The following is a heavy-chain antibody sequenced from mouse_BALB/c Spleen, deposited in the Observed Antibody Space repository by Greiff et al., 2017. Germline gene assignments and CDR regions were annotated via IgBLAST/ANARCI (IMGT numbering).Heavy chain of an antibody. V-gene: IGHV3-8*02. CDR2: ISYSGST. Sequence: EVKLQESGPSLVKPSQTLSLTCSVTGDSITSCYWNWIRKFPGNKLEYMGYISYSGSTYYNPSLKSRISITRNTSKNQYYLQLNSVTTEDTATYYCARSLLVSDAMDYWGQGTSVTVSS. CDR1: GDSITSCY. J-gene: IGHJ4*01. D-gene: IGHD2-10*02. CDR3: ARSLLVSDAMDY.